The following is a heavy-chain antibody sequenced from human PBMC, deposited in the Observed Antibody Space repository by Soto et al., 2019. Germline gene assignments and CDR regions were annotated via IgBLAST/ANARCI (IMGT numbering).Heavy chain of an antibody. CDR2: IIPIFGTA. CDR3: ALGYYDSSGQYYFDY. Sequence: SVKVSCKASGGTFSSYAISWVRQAPGQGLEWMGGIIPIFGTANYAQKFQGRVTITADESTSTAYMELSSLRSEDTAVYYCALGYYDSSGQYYFDYWGQGTLVTVSS. V-gene: IGHV1-69*13. CDR1: GGTFSSYA. J-gene: IGHJ4*02. D-gene: IGHD3-22*01.